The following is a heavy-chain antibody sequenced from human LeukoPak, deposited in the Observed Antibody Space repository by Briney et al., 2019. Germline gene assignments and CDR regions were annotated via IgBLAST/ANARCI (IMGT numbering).Heavy chain of an antibody. V-gene: IGHV3-23*01. CDR2: ISGSGGST. CDR1: GFTFSSYG. J-gene: IGHJ4*02. D-gene: IGHD3-3*01. Sequence: GGSLRLSCAASGFTFSSYGMSWVRQAPGKGLEWVSAISGSGGSTYYAHSVKGRFIISRDNSKNSLYLQMNSLRAEDTAVYYCARGDFWSGYYTPYYFEYWGQGTLVTVSS. CDR3: ARGDFWSGYYTPYYFEY.